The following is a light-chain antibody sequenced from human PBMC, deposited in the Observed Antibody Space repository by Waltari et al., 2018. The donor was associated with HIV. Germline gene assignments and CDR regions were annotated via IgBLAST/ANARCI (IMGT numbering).Light chain of an antibody. CDR2: KVS. Sequence: DVVLTQSPLSLPVTLGQPASISCRSSQSLVFSDGNTYLNWFQQRPGQSPRRLIYKVSNRDSGVPDRFSGSGSGTDFTLKISRVELEDVGVYFCMQGTHWPPWTFGQGTMVEIK. CDR3: MQGTHWPPWT. V-gene: IGKV2-30*01. J-gene: IGKJ1*01. CDR1: QSLVFSDGNTY.